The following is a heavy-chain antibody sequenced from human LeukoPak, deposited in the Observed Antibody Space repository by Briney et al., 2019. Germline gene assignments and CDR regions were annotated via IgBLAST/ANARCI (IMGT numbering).Heavy chain of an antibody. CDR2: IHYSGST. Sequence: SETLSLTCTVSGGSISSYYWSWIRQPPGKGLEWIGYIHYSGSTNYNLSLKSRVTISVDTSKNQFSLKLSSVTAADTAVYYRARTIAAAGPYFDYWGQGTLVTVSS. CDR1: GGSISSYY. D-gene: IGHD6-13*01. V-gene: IGHV4-59*01. J-gene: IGHJ4*02. CDR3: ARTIAAAGPYFDY.